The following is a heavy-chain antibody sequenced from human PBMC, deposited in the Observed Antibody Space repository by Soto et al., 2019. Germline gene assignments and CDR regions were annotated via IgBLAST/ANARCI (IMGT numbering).Heavy chain of an antibody. D-gene: IGHD1-26*01. V-gene: IGHV4-61*01. CDR2: VYYSGIT. CDR3: AREDMSGHYYFDP. J-gene: IGHJ4*02. CDR1: GGSVSSQTHF. Sequence: SETLSLTCSVAGGSVSSQTHFWSWIRQAPGKELEWIGYVYYSGITNSNPSLKGRVTISADTSNNQIFLSLTSVTAADTAVYYCAREDMSGHYYFDPWGQGILVTVSS.